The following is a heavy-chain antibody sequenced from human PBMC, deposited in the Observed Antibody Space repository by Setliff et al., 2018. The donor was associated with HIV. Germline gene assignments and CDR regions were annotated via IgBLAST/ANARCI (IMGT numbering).Heavy chain of an antibody. CDR1: GYDFTAYA. CDR2: IGGDNANI. J-gene: IGHJ4*02. D-gene: IGHD6-13*01. V-gene: IGHV1-18*01. CDR3: AREGGGIHNIGYYFDY. Sequence: ASVKVSCKASGYDFTAYAISWVRQAPGQGLEWMGRIGGDNANIKFAQSFQGRVTMTTDESTSTAYMELSSLRSEDTAVYYCAREGGGIHNIGYYFDYWGQGTLVTVSS.